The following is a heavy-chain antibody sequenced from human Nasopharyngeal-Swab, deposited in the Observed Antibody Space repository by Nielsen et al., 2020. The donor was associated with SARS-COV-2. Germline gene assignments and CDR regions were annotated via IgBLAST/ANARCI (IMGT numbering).Heavy chain of an antibody. CDR3: ARSRRDGYNARALYFDY. CDR1: GFTFSSYE. D-gene: IGHD5-24*01. CDR2: ISSSGSTI. J-gene: IGHJ4*02. Sequence: GESLKISCAASGFTFSSYEMNWVRQAPGKGLEWVSYISSSGSTIYYADSVKGRFTISRDNAKNSLYLQMNSLRAEDTAVYYCARSRRDGYNARALYFDYWGQGTLVTVSS. V-gene: IGHV3-48*03.